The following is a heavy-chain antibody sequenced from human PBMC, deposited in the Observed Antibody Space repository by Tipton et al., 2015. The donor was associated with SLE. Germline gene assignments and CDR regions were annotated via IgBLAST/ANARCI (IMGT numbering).Heavy chain of an antibody. Sequence: SLRLSCAASGFTFSSYEMNWVRQAPGKGLEWASAISGSGGSTYYADSVKGRFTISRDNSKNTLYLQMNSLRAEDTAVYYCARAETTVTPRPFDYWGQGTLVTVSS. CDR2: ISGSGGST. CDR3: ARAETTVTPRPFDY. V-gene: IGHV3-23*01. D-gene: IGHD4-17*01. J-gene: IGHJ4*02. CDR1: GFTFSSYE.